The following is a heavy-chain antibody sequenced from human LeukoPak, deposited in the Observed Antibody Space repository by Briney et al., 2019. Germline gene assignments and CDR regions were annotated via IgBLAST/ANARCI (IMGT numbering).Heavy chain of an antibody. CDR1: GFTFSSYS. V-gene: IGHV3-48*01. D-gene: IGHD3-22*01. J-gene: IGHJ4*02. Sequence: GGSLRLSCAASGFTFSSYSMNWVRQAPGKGLEWVSYISSSSSTIYYADSVKGRFTISRDNSKNTLYLQMSSLRAEDTAVYYCARDHGYYPSSHLDYWGQGTLVTVSS. CDR2: ISSSSSTI. CDR3: ARDHGYYPSSHLDY.